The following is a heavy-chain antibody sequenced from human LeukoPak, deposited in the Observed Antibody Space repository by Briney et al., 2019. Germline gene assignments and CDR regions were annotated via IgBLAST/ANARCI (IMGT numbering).Heavy chain of an antibody. D-gene: IGHD3-3*01. V-gene: IGHV1-2*02. CDR3: GKAFSLEGSLHQLTP. CDR2: MNPDTGGT. Sequence: GASVKVSCKASGYTFTGYYIHWVRQAPGQGLQWMGWMNPDTGGTRYAESLQGRVTMTRDTSISTAYMELSSLRSDDTAVYFCGKAFSLEGSLHQLTPWGKATLLTVP. J-gene: IGHJ5*02. CDR1: GYTFTGYY.